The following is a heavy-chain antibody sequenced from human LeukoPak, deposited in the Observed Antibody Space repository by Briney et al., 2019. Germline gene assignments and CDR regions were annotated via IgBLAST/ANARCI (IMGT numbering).Heavy chain of an antibody. Sequence: GASVTVTCKASGGTFSSYAISWVRQPPGPGLEWMGGRIPIFGTANYAQKFQGRVTITADKSSSTAYMQLSSLRSEDTAVYYCARSVVVVAATGYFYYWGQGTLVTVSS. V-gene: IGHV1-69*06. J-gene: IGHJ4*02. CDR2: RIPIFGTA. D-gene: IGHD2-15*01. CDR3: ARSVVVVAATGYFYY. CDR1: GGTFSSYA.